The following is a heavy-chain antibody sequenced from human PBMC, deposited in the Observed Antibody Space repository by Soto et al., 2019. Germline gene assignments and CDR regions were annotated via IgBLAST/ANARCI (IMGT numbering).Heavy chain of an antibody. V-gene: IGHV3-30*18. Sequence: HPGGSLRLSCAASGFTFSSYGMHWVRQAPGKGLEWVAVISYDGSNKYYADSVKGRFTISRDNSKNTLYLQMNSLRAEDTAVYYCAKFFYCSGGSCYSDYYYYGMDVWGQGTTVTVSS. J-gene: IGHJ6*02. CDR2: ISYDGSNK. CDR3: AKFFYCSGGSCYSDYYYYGMDV. CDR1: GFTFSSYG. D-gene: IGHD2-15*01.